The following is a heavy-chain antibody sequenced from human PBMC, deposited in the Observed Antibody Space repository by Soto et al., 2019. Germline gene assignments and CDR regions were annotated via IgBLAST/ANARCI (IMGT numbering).Heavy chain of an antibody. CDR3: ANRPHYDILTGPEDEYYYYGMDV. D-gene: IGHD3-9*01. CDR2: ISGSGGST. V-gene: IGHV3-23*01. Sequence: PGGSLRLSCAASGFTFSSYAMSWVRQAPGKGLEWVSAISGSGGSTYNADPVKGRFTISRDNSKNTLYLQMNSLRAEDTAVYYCANRPHYDILTGPEDEYYYYGMDVWGQGTTVTVSS. J-gene: IGHJ6*02. CDR1: GFTFSSYA.